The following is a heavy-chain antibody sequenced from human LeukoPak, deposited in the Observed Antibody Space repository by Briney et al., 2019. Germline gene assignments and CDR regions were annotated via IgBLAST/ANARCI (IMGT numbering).Heavy chain of an antibody. D-gene: IGHD6-19*01. J-gene: IGHJ6*03. V-gene: IGHV1-2*04. CDR2: INPNSGGT. Sequence: ASVKVSCKASGYTFTGYYMHWVRQAPGQGLEWMGWINPNSGGTNYAQKFQGWVTMTRDTSISTAYMELSRLRSDDTAVYYCARGRIAVAGPCYYYMDVWGKGTTVTVSS. CDR3: ARGRIAVAGPCYYYMDV. CDR1: GYTFTGYY.